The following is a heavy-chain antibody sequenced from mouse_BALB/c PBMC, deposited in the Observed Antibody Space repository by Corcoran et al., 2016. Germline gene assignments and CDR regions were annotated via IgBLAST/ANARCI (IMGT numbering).Heavy chain of an antibody. J-gene: IGHJ4*01. CDR2: INPYNDGT. V-gene: IGHV1S136*01. CDR3: ARYADCYVYYYAMDY. D-gene: IGHD2-3*01. Sequence: EVQLQQSGPELVKPGASVKMSCKASGYTFTSYVMHWVTQKPGQGLEWIGYINPYNDGTKYNEKFKGKATLTSDKSSSTAYMELSSLTSEDSAVYYWARYADCYVYYYAMDYWGQGTSVTVSS. CDR1: GYTFTSYV.